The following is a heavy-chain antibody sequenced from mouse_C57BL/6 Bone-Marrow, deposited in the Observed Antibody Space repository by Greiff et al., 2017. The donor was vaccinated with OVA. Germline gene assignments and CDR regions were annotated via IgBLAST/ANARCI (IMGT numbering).Heavy chain of an antibody. CDR1: GYAFSSYW. V-gene: IGHV1-80*01. J-gene: IGHJ2*01. CDR2: IYPGAGDT. Sequence: QVQLKESGAELVKPGASVEISCTASGYAFSSYWMNWVKQRPGKGLEWIGQIYPGAGDTNYTGKFKGKATLTADKSSSTAYMQVSSLTSEDAAVYCCARGDDWGQGTTLTVSS. CDR3: ARGDD.